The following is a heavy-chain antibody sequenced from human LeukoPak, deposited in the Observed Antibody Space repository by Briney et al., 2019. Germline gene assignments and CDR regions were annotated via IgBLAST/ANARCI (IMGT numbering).Heavy chain of an antibody. CDR1: GGSISSYY. D-gene: IGHD2/OR15-2a*01. CDR2: IYTSGST. CDR3: ARDQDEYLNYYGMDV. J-gene: IGHJ6*02. V-gene: IGHV4-4*07. Sequence: PSETLSLTCTVSGGSISSYYWSWIRQPAGKGLEWIGRIYTSGSTNYNPSLKSRVTMSVDTSKNQFSLKLSSVTAADTAVYYCARDQDEYLNYYGMDVWGQGTTVTVSS.